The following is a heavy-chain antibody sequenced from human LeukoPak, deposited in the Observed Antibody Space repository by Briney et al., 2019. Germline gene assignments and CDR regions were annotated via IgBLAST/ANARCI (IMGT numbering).Heavy chain of an antibody. CDR2: IYIDGNT. Sequence: GGSLRLSSAASGFTVSRNYMSWVRQAPGKGLEWVSVIYIDGNTYYADSVRGRFTISRDNFKNTVYLQMNSLRAEDTAVYYCARGDGYNFFDSWGQGTLVTVSS. CDR1: GFTVSRNY. D-gene: IGHD5-24*01. CDR3: ARGDGYNFFDS. J-gene: IGHJ4*02. V-gene: IGHV3-66*01.